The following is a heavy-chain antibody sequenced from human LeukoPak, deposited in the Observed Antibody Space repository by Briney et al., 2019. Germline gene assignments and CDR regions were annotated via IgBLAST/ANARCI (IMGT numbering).Heavy chain of an antibody. CDR1: GGSISSYY. V-gene: IGHV4-59*01. Sequence: SETLSLTCTVSGGSISSYYWSWIRQPPGKGLEWIGYIYYSGSTNYNPSPKSRVTISVDTSKNQFSLKLSSVTAADTAVYYCARVSPYSSAWYFDYWGQGSLVTVSS. CDR3: ARVSPYSSAWYFDY. J-gene: IGHJ4*02. D-gene: IGHD6-19*01. CDR2: IYYSGST.